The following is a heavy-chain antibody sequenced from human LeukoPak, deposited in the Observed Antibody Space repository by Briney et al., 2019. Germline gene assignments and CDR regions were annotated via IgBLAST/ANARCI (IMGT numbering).Heavy chain of an antibody. CDR1: GFTFSSYW. Sequence: GGSLRLSCAASGFTFSSYWMSWVRQAPGKGLEWVANIKKDGSEKYYVDSVKGRFTISRDNVKKSLFLQMNSLRDEDTAVYYCARDGHPFDSWGQGTLVTVSS. CDR3: ARDGHPFDS. CDR2: IKKDGSEK. J-gene: IGHJ4*02. V-gene: IGHV3-7*03.